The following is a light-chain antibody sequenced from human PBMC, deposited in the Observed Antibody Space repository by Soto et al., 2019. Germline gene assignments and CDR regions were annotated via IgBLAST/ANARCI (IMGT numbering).Light chain of an antibody. CDR2: DAS. Sequence: EIVLTQSPATLSLSPGERATLSCRASQSVSSYLAWYQQKPGQAPRLLIYDASNRATGIPARFSVSGSGTDFTLTISSLEPEDFAVYYCQQRSNWAGVTFGRGTRLEIK. CDR1: QSVSSY. J-gene: IGKJ5*01. CDR3: QQRSNWAGVT. V-gene: IGKV3-11*01.